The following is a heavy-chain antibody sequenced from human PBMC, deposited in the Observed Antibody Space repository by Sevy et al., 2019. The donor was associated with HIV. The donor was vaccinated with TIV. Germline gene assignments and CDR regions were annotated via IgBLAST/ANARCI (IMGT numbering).Heavy chain of an antibody. V-gene: IGHV3-7*01. Sequence: GGSLRLSCAASGFTFSSFFMSWVRQAPGKGLKSVANIKQDGSEKYYVDSVKGRFTISRDNARNSVYLQMNSLRAEDTGVYYCARDLTAPYYYYGMDVWGQGTMVTVSS. CDR2: IKQDGSEK. CDR1: GFTFSSFF. D-gene: IGHD1-20*01. J-gene: IGHJ6*02. CDR3: ARDLTAPYYYYGMDV.